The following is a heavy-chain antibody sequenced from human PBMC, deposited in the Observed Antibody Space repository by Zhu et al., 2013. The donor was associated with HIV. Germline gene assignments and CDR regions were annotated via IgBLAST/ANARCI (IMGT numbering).Heavy chain of an antibody. J-gene: IGHJ4*02. CDR1: GGTFSRYA. D-gene: IGHD3-16*01. CDR3: AGRKYVDHAGFFDF. V-gene: IGHV1-69*01. CDR2: IIPIFGTP. Sequence: QVQLVQSGAEVKKPGSSMKVSCMASGGTFSRYAINWVRQAPGQGLEWVGEIIPIFGTPNYAQKFQGRVTITADESTSTAYMELSSLRSEDTAVYYCAGRKYVDHAGFFDFWGQGTLVAVSS.